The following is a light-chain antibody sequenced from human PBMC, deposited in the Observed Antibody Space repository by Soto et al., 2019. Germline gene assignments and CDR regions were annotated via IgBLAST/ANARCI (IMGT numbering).Light chain of an antibody. CDR2: EVS. J-gene: IGLJ2*01. CDR3: SSYAGSNNLI. V-gene: IGLV2-8*01. Sequence: QSVLTQTPSASGSPGQSVTISCTGTSSDVGGYDYVSWYQQHPGKAPKLMIHEVSKRPSGVPDRFSGSKSGNTASLTVTGLQAEDEADYYCSSYAGSNNLIFGGGTQLTVL. CDR1: SSDVGGYDY.